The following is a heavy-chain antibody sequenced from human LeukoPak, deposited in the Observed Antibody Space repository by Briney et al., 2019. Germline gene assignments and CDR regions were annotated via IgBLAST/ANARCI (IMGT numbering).Heavy chain of an antibody. CDR3: ARGAARCAGDCSLD. Sequence: AGGSLRLSCAASGFSISSFWMHWVRQAPGKGLVWVSRIDSYGSTTSYADSLKGRFTISRDNAKNTLYLQMNSLRAEDTAVYYCARGAARCAGDCSLDWGQGTLVTVSS. J-gene: IGHJ1*01. CDR1: GFSISSFW. V-gene: IGHV3-74*01. CDR2: IDSYGSTT. D-gene: IGHD2-21*02.